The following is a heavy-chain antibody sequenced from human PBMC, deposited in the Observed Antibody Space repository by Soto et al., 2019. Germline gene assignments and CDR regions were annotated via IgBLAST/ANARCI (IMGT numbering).Heavy chain of an antibody. CDR2: IIPIFGTA. CDR1: GGTFSSYA. Sequence: ASVKVSCKASGGTFSSYAISWVRQAPGQGLEWMGGIIPIFGTANYAQKFQGRVTITANESTSTAYMELSSLRSEDTAVYYCARGDPQWLVPDYWGQGTLVTV. J-gene: IGHJ4*02. CDR3: ARGDPQWLVPDY. V-gene: IGHV1-69*13. D-gene: IGHD6-19*01.